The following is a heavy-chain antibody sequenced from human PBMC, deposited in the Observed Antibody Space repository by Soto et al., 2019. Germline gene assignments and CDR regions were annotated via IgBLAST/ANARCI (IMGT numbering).Heavy chain of an antibody. Sequence: QVQLVQSGAEVKKSGASVKVSCKASGYTFTGYYIHWVRQAPGQGLEWMGEISPNSGGTKYAQKFQGRVTMTRDTSTTTVYMDLSNRSPDDAAVYYSGTGRRGDVAVFYWGQGTLVSVYS. CDR2: ISPNSGGT. J-gene: IGHJ4*02. CDR3: GTGRRGDVAVFY. V-gene: IGHV1-2*02. D-gene: IGHD3-16*01. CDR1: GYTFTGYY.